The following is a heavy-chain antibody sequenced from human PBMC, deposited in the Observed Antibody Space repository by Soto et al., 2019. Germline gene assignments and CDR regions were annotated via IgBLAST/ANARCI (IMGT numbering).Heavy chain of an antibody. CDR3: ARVRIAVAASYYFDY. Sequence: SETLSLTCAVSGGSISSSNWWSWVRQPPGKGLEWIGEIYHSGSTNYNPSLKSRVTISADKSKNQFSLKLSSVTAADTAVYYCARVRIAVAASYYFDYWGQGTLVTVSS. CDR2: IYHSGST. V-gene: IGHV4-4*02. D-gene: IGHD6-19*01. CDR1: GGSISSSNW. J-gene: IGHJ4*02.